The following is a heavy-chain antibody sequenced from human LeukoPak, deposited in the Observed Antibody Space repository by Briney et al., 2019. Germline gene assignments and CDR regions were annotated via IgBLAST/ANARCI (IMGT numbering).Heavy chain of an antibody. CDR2: ISNSSSSI. J-gene: IGHJ5*02. CDR3: ARTIGGVDNWFDA. Sequence: GGSLILSCPASGFSLSIYSMDWARQAARKGVEWVSCISNSSSSIYYGDSVKGRFTISRDNAKNSLYLQMNSLRAEDTAVYYCARTIGGVDNWFDAWGQGTLVTVSS. D-gene: IGHD1-26*01. V-gene: IGHV3-21*01. CDR1: GFSLSIYS.